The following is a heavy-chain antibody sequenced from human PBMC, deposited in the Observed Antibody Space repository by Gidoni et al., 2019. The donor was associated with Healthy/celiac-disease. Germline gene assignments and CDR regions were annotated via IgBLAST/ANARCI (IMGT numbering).Heavy chain of an antibody. CDR1: GFTFDDFW. D-gene: IGHD3-10*01. J-gene: IGHJ6*03. Sequence: VQLVESGGGVVRPGGSLRLSCAASGFTFDDFWMSWVRQAPGKGLEWVSGINWNGGSTGYADSVKGRFTISRDNAKNSLYLQMNSLRAEDTALYYCAREIYYGSGTYYYYMDVWGKGTTVTVSS. CDR2: INWNGGST. V-gene: IGHV3-20*04. CDR3: AREIYYGSGTYYYYMDV.